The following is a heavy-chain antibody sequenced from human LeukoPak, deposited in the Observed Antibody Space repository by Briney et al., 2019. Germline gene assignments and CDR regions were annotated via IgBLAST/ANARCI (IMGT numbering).Heavy chain of an antibody. CDR1: GFTFSSYA. V-gene: IGHV3-23*01. D-gene: IGHD6-13*01. CDR2: ISGGGETT. J-gene: IGHJ4*02. Sequence: PGGSLRLSCAASGFTFSSYAMSWVRQAPGEGLEWVSGISGGGETTYYADSVKGRFTISGDNSKNTLYLQMNSLRAEDTAVYYCAKQLTAGGYYFDYWGQGTLVTVSS. CDR3: AKQLTAGGYYFDY.